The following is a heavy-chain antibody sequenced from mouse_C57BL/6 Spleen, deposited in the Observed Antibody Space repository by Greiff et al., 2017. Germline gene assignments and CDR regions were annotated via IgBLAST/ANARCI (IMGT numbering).Heavy chain of an antibody. CDR2: ISDGGSYT. V-gene: IGHV5-4*01. CDR3: AREGWDVNAMDY. J-gene: IGHJ4*01. D-gene: IGHD4-1*01. Sequence: EVHLVESGGGLVKPGGSLKLSCAASGFTFSSYAMSWVRQTPEKRLEWVATISDGGSYTYYPDNVKGRFTISRDNAKNNLYLQMSHLKSEDTAMDYCAREGWDVNAMDYWGQGTSVTVSS. CDR1: GFTFSSYA.